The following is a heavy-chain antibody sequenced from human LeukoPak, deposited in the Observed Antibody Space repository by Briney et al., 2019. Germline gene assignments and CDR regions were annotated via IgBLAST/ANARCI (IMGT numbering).Heavy chain of an antibody. CDR3: ARDDSSGHTDY. J-gene: IGHJ4*02. Sequence: GGSLRLSCAASGFTFSSYWMNWVRQAPGKGLEWVANIKQDGSEKYYVDSVKGRFTISRDNAKNSLYLQMNSLRAEDTAVYYCARDDSSGHTDYWGQGILVTVSS. D-gene: IGHD6-19*01. CDR1: GFTFSSYW. CDR2: IKQDGSEK. V-gene: IGHV3-7*03.